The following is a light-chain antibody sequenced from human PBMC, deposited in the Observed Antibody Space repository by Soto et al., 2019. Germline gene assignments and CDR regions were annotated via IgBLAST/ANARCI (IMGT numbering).Light chain of an antibody. Sequence: QPVLTQPPSASGSPGQSVTISCTGTSSDVGGYNYVSWYQQHPGKAPKLMIYEVSKRPSGVPDRFSGPKSGNTASLTVSGLQAEDEADYYCSSYAGSNNLVFGGGTQLTVL. CDR3: SSYAGSNNLV. J-gene: IGLJ2*01. CDR2: EVS. V-gene: IGLV2-8*01. CDR1: SSDVGGYNY.